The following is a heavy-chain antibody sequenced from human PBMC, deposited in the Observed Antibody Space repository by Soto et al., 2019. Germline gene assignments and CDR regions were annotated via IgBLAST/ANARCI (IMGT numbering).Heavy chain of an antibody. CDR3: AGGPLDDKRYFDY. Sequence: VQLVESGGGVVQPGRSLRLSCAASGFTFNRNNMHWVRQTPGKGLEWVAIILYDGSNKYQADSVKGRFTVSRDNSKNTLYLQMNSLRAEDTAVYYCAGGPLDDKRYFDYWGQGTLVTVSS. J-gene: IGHJ4*02. CDR1: GFTFNRNN. V-gene: IGHV3-30-3*01. CDR2: ILYDGSNK.